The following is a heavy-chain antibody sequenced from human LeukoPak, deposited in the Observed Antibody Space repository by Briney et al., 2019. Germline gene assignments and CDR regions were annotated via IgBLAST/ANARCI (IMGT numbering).Heavy chain of an antibody. V-gene: IGHV3-30*02. J-gene: IGHJ4*02. D-gene: IGHD3-9*01. CDR1: GFTFSTYG. CDR3: AKDRYDILTGYSEAYFDY. CDR2: IRSDGNNK. Sequence: PGGSLRLSCAASGFTFSTYGIHWVRQAPGKGLEWVTFIRSDGNNKYYADSVKGRFTISRDNSKNTLYLQMNSLRTEDTAVYYCAKDRYDILTGYSEAYFDYWGQGTLVTVSS.